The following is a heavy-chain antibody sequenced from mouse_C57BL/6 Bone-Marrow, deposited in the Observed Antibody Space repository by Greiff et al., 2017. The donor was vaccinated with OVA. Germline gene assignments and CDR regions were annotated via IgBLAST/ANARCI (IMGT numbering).Heavy chain of an antibody. CDR1: GYSITSGYY. J-gene: IGHJ3*01. V-gene: IGHV3-6*01. CDR2: ISYDGSN. D-gene: IGHD2-1*01. Sequence: EVQLQQSGPGLVKPSQSLSLTCSVTGYSITSGYYWNWIRQFPGNKLEWMGYISYDGSNNYNPSLKNRISITRDTSKNQFFLKLNSVTTEDTATYDCARGYGNFSWCAYWGQGTLVTVSA. CDR3: ARGYGNFSWCAY.